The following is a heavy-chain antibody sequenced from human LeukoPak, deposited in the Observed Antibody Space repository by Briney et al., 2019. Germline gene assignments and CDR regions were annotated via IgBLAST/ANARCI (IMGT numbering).Heavy chain of an antibody. Sequence: GESLRLSCAASGFTFSDYYMSWIRQAPGKGLEWVSYISSSGSTIYYADSVKGRFTISRDNAKNSLYLQMNSLRAEDTAVYYCARDKQEYCSGGSCSPRFDYWGQGTLVTVSS. D-gene: IGHD2-15*01. V-gene: IGHV3-11*01. CDR1: GFTFSDYY. CDR3: ARDKQEYCSGGSCSPRFDY. CDR2: ISSSGSTI. J-gene: IGHJ4*02.